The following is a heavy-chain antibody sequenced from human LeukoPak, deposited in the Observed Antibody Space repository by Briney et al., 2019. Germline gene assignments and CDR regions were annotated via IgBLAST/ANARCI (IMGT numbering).Heavy chain of an antibody. CDR3: ARERHSSSWYYYYYYMDV. J-gene: IGHJ6*03. V-gene: IGHV1-2*02. CDR1: GYTFTGYY. CDR2: INPNSGGT. D-gene: IGHD6-13*01. Sequence: ASVKVSCKASGYTFTGYYMHWVRQAPGQGLEWMGWINPNSGGTNYAQKLQGRVTMTTDTSTSTAHMELRSLRSDDTAVYYCARERHSSSWYYYYYYMDVWGKGTTVTVSS.